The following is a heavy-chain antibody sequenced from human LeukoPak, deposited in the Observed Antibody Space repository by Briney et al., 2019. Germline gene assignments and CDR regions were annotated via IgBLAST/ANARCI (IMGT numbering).Heavy chain of an antibody. D-gene: IGHD1-26*01. CDR1: GFTFSNYA. CDR2: ISGSGSNT. J-gene: IGHJ6*02. CDR3: AKSQREACCYGMDV. V-gene: IGHV3-23*01. Sequence: GGSLRLSCTASGFTFSNYAMNWVRRAPGKGLEWVSAISGSGSNTYYADSVKDRFTISRDNSKNSLYLQMNSLRAKDTAVYHCAKSQREACCYGMDVWGQGTTVTVS.